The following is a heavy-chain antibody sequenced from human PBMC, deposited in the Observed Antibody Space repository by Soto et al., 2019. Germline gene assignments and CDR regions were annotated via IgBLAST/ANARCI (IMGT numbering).Heavy chain of an antibody. Sequence: QVQLEQSGAEVKKPGSSVKLSCKASGGTFRNSAISWVRQAPGQGLEWTGGIMPIFRTPDYAQKFQGRVTITADESTNTAYMELSGLRSDDTAVYYCARDNDRPQLGGNYYYILDVWGHGTTVTVSS. CDR1: GGTFRNSA. CDR2: IMPIFRTP. CDR3: ARDNDRPQLGGNYYYILDV. D-gene: IGHD1-1*01. V-gene: IGHV1-69*12. J-gene: IGHJ6*02.